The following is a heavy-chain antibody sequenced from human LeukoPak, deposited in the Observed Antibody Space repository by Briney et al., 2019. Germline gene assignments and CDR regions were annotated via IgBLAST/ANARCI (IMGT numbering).Heavy chain of an antibody. CDR1: GGSISSGGYY. D-gene: IGHD1-7*01. Sequence: SETLSLTCTVSGGSISSGGYYWSWIRQPPGKGLEWIGYIYHSGSTYYNPSLKSRVTISVDTSKNQFSLNLSSVTAADTAVYYCAKKGWNYFFDHWGQGTLVTVSS. CDR2: IYHSGST. J-gene: IGHJ4*02. V-gene: IGHV4-30-2*02. CDR3: AKKGWNYFFDH.